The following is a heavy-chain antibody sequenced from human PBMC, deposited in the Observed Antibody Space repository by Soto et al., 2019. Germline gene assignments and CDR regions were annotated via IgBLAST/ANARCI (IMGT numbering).Heavy chain of an antibody. J-gene: IGHJ4*02. CDR2: IVVGSGNT. CDR1: GFTFTSSA. D-gene: IGHD2-2*01. V-gene: IGHV1-58*02. Sequence: SVKVSCKASGFTFTSSAMQWVRQARGQRLEWIGWIVVGSGNTNYAQKFQERVTITRDMSTSTAYMELSSLRSEDTAVYYCAALGYCSSTRCHVTDYWGQGTLVTVSS. CDR3: AALGYCSSTRCHVTDY.